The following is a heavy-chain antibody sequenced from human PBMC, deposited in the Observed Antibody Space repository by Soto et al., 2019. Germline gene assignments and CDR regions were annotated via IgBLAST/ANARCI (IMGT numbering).Heavy chain of an antibody. Sequence: EVQLLESGGGLVQPGGSLRLSCAASGFSFSDYAMGWARQAPGEGLEWVSFIDASGHRTAYADSLKGRFTISRDNSKSTLFLHLDSLRVEDTAVYFCARDPDSGAYSGFDSWGQGILVSVSS. CDR2: IDASGHRT. CDR3: ARDPDSGAYSGFDS. D-gene: IGHD1-26*01. CDR1: GFSFSDYA. V-gene: IGHV3-23*01. J-gene: IGHJ4*01.